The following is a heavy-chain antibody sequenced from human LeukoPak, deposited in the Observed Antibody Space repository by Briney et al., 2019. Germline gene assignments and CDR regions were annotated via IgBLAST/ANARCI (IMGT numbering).Heavy chain of an antibody. J-gene: IGHJ4*02. D-gene: IGHD6-13*01. Sequence: TGGSLRLSCAASGFTFSNYGMGWVRQTPGKGLEWLSSVSGSGANTYYADSVKGRFTISRDNAKNSLYLQMNSLRAEDTALYYCARDGYSSSWYYFDYWGQGTLVTVSS. CDR1: GFTFSNYG. V-gene: IGHV3-23*01. CDR3: ARDGYSSSWYYFDY. CDR2: VSGSGANT.